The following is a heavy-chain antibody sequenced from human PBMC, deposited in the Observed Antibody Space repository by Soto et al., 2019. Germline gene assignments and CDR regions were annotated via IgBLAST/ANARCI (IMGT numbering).Heavy chain of an antibody. CDR3: ATYGGGTGLLDH. CDR1: GGSISSSTYH. CDR2: IYYSGTT. Sequence: QLQLQESGPGLVKPSETLSLTCTVSGGSISSSTYHWGWIRQPPGKGLEWIGNIYYSGTTYYNPSLKSRXXIXIXXSKNQFTLKLTSVTAADTAVYYCATYGGGTGLLDHWGQGILVTVSS. J-gene: IGHJ4*02. V-gene: IGHV4-39*01. D-gene: IGHD3-16*01.